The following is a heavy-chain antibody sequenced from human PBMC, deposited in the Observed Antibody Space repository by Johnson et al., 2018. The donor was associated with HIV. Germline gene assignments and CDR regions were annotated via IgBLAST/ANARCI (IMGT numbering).Heavy chain of an antibody. CDR3: ASSSLAWGVDAFDI. D-gene: IGHD3-10*01. J-gene: IGHJ3*02. CDR1: GFTVSTNY. V-gene: IGHV3-53*01. CDR2: IERHSRT. Sequence: VQLVESGGGVVQPGGSLRLSCAASGFTVSTNYMGWVRLAPGKGLEWVSYIERHSRTDYADSVKGRFTVSRDSSKNTLYIQMNSLRVEDTAVYYCASSSLAWGVDAFDIWGQGTKVTVSS.